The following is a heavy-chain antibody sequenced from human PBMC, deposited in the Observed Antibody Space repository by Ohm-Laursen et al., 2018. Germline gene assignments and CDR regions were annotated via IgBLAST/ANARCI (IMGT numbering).Heavy chain of an antibody. CDR1: GGSSSGYY. J-gene: IGHJ4*02. Sequence: SETLSLTCTVYGGSSSGYYWSWIRQPPGKGLEWIGEINHSGSTNYNPSLKSRVTISVDTSKNQFSLKLSSVTAADTAVYYCARRARFSGYGAEGYWGQGTLVTVSS. V-gene: IGHV4-34*01. D-gene: IGHD5-12*01. CDR2: INHSGST. CDR3: ARRARFSGYGAEGY.